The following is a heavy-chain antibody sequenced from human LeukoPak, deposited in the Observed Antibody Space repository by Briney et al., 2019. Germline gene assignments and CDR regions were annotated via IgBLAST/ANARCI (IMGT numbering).Heavy chain of an antibody. V-gene: IGHV3-15*01. CDR3: TTASYVVREVKTDY. J-gene: IGHJ4*02. CDR2: IKSKTDGGTT. D-gene: IGHD3-10*01. Sequence: GGSLRLSCAASGFTFSNAWMSWVRQAPGKGLEWVGRIKSKTDGGTTDYAAPVKGRFTISRDDSKNTLYLQMNSLKTEDTAVYYCTTASYVVREVKTDYWGQGTLVTDSS. CDR1: GFTFSNAW.